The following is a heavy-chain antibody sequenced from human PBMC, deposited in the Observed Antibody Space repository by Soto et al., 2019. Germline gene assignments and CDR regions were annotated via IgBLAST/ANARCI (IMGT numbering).Heavy chain of an antibody. V-gene: IGHV1-69*13. J-gene: IGHJ4*02. CDR1: GGTFSSYA. CDR3: ARAQWELLPFDY. CDR2: IIPIFGTA. Sequence: GASVKVSCKASGGTFSSYAISWVRQAPGHGLEWMGGIIPIFGTANYAQKFQGRVTITADESTSTAYMELSSLRSEDTAVYYCARAQWELLPFDYWGQGTLVTVSS. D-gene: IGHD1-26*01.